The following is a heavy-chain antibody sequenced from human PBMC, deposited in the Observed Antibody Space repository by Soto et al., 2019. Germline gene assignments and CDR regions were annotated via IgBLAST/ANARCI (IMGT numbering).Heavy chain of an antibody. V-gene: IGHV4-59*01. Sequence: SETLSLTCTVSGGSISSYYWSWIRQPPGKGLEWIGYIYYSGSTNYNPSLKSRVTISVDTSKNQFSLKLSSVTAADTAVYYCARDTGLDILTGYYYYYGMDVWGQGTTVTVS. CDR2: IYYSGST. CDR1: GGSISSYY. D-gene: IGHD3-9*01. J-gene: IGHJ6*02. CDR3: ARDTGLDILTGYYYYYGMDV.